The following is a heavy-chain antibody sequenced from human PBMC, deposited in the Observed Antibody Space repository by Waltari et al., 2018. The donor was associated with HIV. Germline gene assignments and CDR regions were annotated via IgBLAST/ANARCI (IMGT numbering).Heavy chain of an antibody. D-gene: IGHD6-13*01. J-gene: IGHJ6*02. Sequence: EVQLLESGGGLVQTGGSLRLSGAASGFTFSNYGMNWVRLAPGKGLEGASASGGSGANGYSADSRKGRVTLSRDNSKNTLSLQMISLRAEDTAVYFCVKEHQYSHTWYSFYGMDVWGQGTTVTVSS. CDR2: SGGSGANG. CDR3: VKEHQYSHTWYSFYGMDV. CDR1: GFTFSNYG. V-gene: IGHV3-23*01.